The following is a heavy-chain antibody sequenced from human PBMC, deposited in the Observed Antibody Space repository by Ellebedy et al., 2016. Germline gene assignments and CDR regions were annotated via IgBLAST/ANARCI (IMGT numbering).Heavy chain of an antibody. V-gene: IGHV3-21*01. CDR1: GFSFISYT. Sequence: GGSLRLXXAASGFSFISYTMNWVRQAPGKGLEWVSSIGNSISYIYYADSVKGRFTITRDNAKNSLYLQMNSLRAEDTAVYYCARDLLSPSYDAFDIWGQGTMVTVSS. D-gene: IGHD3-10*01. J-gene: IGHJ3*02. CDR3: ARDLLSPSYDAFDI. CDR2: IGNSISYI.